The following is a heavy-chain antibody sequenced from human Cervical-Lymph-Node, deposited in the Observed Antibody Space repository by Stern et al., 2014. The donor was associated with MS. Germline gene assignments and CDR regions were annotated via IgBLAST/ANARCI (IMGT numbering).Heavy chain of an antibody. CDR2: FVPILSVA. CDR1: GGTFSTYA. CDR3: AKTQTIGSRSFDY. D-gene: IGHD6-6*01. Sequence: VQLVQSGAEVKKPGSSVKVSCKASGGTFSTYAIAWVRPAPGPGLSWLGRFVPILSVAVFAPRFQGRVTITADKSTTTVYMELSSLRSEDTAVYYCAKTQTIGSRSFDYWGQGTLGTVSS. J-gene: IGHJ4*02. V-gene: IGHV1-69*09.